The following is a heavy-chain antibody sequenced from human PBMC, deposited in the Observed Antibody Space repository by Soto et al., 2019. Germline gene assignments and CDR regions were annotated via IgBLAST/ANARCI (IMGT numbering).Heavy chain of an antibody. CDR3: ARATHYPEAGTNYYYYGMDV. Sequence: GASVKVSCKASGYTFTGYYMHWVRQAPGQGLEWMGWINPNSGGTNYAQKFQGWVTMTRDTSISTAYMELSRLRSDDTAVYYCARATHYPEAGTNYYYYGMDVRGQGTTVTVSS. J-gene: IGHJ6*02. V-gene: IGHV1-2*04. CDR2: INPNSGGT. CDR1: GYTFTGYY. D-gene: IGHD6-19*01.